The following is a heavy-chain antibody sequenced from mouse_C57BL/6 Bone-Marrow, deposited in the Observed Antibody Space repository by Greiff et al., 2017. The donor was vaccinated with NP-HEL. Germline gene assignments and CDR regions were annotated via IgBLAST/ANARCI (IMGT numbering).Heavy chain of an antibody. V-gene: IGHV1-18*01. D-gene: IGHD1-1*02. Sequence: EVQLQQSGPELVKPGASVKISCKASGYTFTDYNMDWVKQSHGKSLEWIGDINPNNGGTIYNQKFKGKATLTVDKSSSTAYMELRSLTSEDSAVYYCARWGSAWCFDVWGTGTTVTVSA. CDR2: INPNNGGT. CDR1: GYTFTDYN. J-gene: IGHJ1*03. CDR3: ARWGSAWCFDV.